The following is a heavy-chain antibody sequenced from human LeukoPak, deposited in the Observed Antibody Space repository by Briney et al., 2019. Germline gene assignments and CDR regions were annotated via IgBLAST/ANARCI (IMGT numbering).Heavy chain of an antibody. CDR2: ISSSSSTI. D-gene: IGHD2-2*01. V-gene: IGHV3-48*04. CDR3: AREDCSSTSCPDAFDI. CDR1: GFTFSSYS. Sequence: PGGSLRLSCAASGFTFSSYSMNWVRQAPGKGLEWVSYISSSSSTIYYADSVKGRFTISRDNAKNSLYLQMNSLRAEDTAVYYCAREDCSSTSCPDAFDIWGQGTMVTVSS. J-gene: IGHJ3*02.